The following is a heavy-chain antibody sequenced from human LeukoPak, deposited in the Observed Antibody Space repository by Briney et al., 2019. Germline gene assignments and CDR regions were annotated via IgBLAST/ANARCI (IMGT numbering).Heavy chain of an antibody. CDR1: GGSISSSW. D-gene: IGHD6-19*01. CDR2: IFHSGST. Sequence: SGTLSLTCAVSGGSISSSWWSWVRQPPGKGLEWIGEIFHSGSTNYNPSLKSRVTISVDKSKNHFSLELTSVTAADTAVYYCTCHSGWSGPSEWGQGTLVIVSS. J-gene: IGHJ4*02. CDR3: TCHSGWSGPSE. V-gene: IGHV4-4*02.